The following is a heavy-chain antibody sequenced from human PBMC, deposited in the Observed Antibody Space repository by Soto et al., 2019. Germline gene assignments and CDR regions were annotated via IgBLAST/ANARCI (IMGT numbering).Heavy chain of an antibody. J-gene: IGHJ4*02. V-gene: IGHV3-30*18. CDR1: GFTFSSYG. D-gene: IGHD1-26*01. CDR3: AKGGLMDGSIDY. CDR2: ISYDGSNK. Sequence: QVQLVESGGGVVQPGRSLRLSCAASGFTFSSYGMHWVRQAPGKGLEWVAVISYDGSNKYYADSVKGRFTISRDKSKNTLYLQMNSLRAEDTAVYYCAKGGLMDGSIDYWGQGTLVTVSS.